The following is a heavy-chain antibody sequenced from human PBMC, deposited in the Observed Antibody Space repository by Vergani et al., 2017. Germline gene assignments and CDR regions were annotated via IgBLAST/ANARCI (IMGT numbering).Heavy chain of an antibody. CDR1: GFTFSSYA. V-gene: IGHV3-30-3*01. CDR3: AKGAAAQYYFDY. D-gene: IGHD6-13*01. CDR2: ISYDGSNK. J-gene: IGHJ4*02. Sequence: QVQLVESGGGVVQPGRSLRLSCAASGFTFSSYAMHWVRQAPGKGLEWVAVISYDGSNKYYADSVKGRFTISRDNSKNTLYLQMNSLRAEDTAVYYCAKGAAAQYYFDYWGQGTLVTVSS.